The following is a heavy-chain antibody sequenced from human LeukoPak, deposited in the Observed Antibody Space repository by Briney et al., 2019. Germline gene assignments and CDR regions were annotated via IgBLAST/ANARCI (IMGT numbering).Heavy chain of an antibody. CDR1: GFTFSTFS. J-gene: IGHJ5*01. V-gene: IGHV3-48*01. CDR3: ARDVGYCSGGSCYRWFAS. D-gene: IGHD2-15*01. Sequence: AGGSLRLSCAAPGFTFSTFSMSWVRQAPGKGLEWISYISTGSVVIYYADSVKGRFTTSRDDAWNSVSLQMNSLRADDSAVYYCARDVGYCSGGSCYRWFASWGQGTLVTVSS. CDR2: ISTGSVVI.